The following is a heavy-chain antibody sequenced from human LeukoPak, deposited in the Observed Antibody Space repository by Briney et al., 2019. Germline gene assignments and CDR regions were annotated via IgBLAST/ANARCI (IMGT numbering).Heavy chain of an antibody. CDR3: ARAFGLQPTLDY. D-gene: IGHD4-11*01. CDR1: GGSISSGGYY. CDR2: IYYSGST. J-gene: IGHJ4*02. V-gene: IGHV4-31*03. Sequence: SETLSLTCTVSGGSISSGGYYWSWIRQHPGKGLEWIGYIYYSGSTYYNPSLKSRVTISVDTSKNQFSLKLSSVTAADTAVYYCARAFGLQPTLDYWGQGTLVTVSS.